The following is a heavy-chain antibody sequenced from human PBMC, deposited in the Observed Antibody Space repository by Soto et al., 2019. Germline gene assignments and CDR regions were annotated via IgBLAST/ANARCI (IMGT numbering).Heavy chain of an antibody. Sequence: EVQFLASGGDLVQPGESLRLSCVASGITFGSRAMSWVRQAPGEGLEWVSSITDTGGDTKYAHSVRGRFTISRDNSQHALYLLMSRLRAEDSALDVGARGAEGSSPGWGIFGRRGRGTLVPVS. CDR2: ITDTGGDT. CDR1: GITFGSRA. V-gene: IGHV3-23*01. D-gene: IGHD3-3*01. CDR3: ARGAEGSSPGWGIFGR. J-gene: IGHJ1*01.